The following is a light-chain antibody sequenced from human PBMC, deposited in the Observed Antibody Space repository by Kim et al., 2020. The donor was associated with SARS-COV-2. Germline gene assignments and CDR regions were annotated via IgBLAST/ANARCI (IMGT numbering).Light chain of an antibody. Sequence: ALGQTVRITCKGDRLRSYYASWYQQKPGQAPVLVIYGKNNRPSGIPDRFSGSSSGNTASLTITGAQAEDEADYYCNSRDSSGNLVVFGGGTQLTVL. CDR3: NSRDSSGNLVV. V-gene: IGLV3-19*01. CDR2: GKN. J-gene: IGLJ2*01. CDR1: RLRSYY.